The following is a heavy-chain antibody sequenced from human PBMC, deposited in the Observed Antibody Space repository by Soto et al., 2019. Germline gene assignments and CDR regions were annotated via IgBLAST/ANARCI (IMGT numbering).Heavy chain of an antibody. CDR2: MNPNSGNT. J-gene: IGHJ6*02. D-gene: IGHD3-9*01. Sequence: ASVKVSCKASGYTFTSYDINWVRQATGQGLEWMGWMNPNSGNTGYAQKFQGRVTMTMNTSISTAYMELSSLRSEDTAVYYCARGLAVYDILTGYTSSSYGMDVWGQGTTVTVSS. CDR3: ARGLAVYDILTGYTSSSYGMDV. CDR1: GYTFTSYD. V-gene: IGHV1-8*01.